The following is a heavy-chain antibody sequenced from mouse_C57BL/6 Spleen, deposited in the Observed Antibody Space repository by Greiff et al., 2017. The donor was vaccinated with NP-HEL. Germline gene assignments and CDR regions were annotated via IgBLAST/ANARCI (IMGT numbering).Heavy chain of an antibody. CDR2: IHPNSGST. V-gene: IGHV1-64*01. Sequence: QVQLQQPGAELVKPGASVKLSCKASGYTFTSYWMHWVKQRPGQGLEWIGMIHPNSGSTNYNEKFKSKATLTVDKSSSTAYMQLSSLTSEDSAVYYCARRELGLRPYAMDYWGQGTSVTVSS. CDR1: GYTFTSYW. J-gene: IGHJ4*01. CDR3: ARRELGLRPYAMDY. D-gene: IGHD2-4*01.